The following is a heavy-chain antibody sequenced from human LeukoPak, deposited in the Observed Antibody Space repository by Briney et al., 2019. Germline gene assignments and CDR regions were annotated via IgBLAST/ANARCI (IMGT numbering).Heavy chain of an antibody. Sequence: GGSLRLSCAASVLTFSAYSISWVRQAPGKGREWVSNIKQDESEKYYVDSLKGPFTISRDNAKNSLYLQMNSLRAEDTAVYYCARDKIEGPTKLDYWGEGILVTVSS. D-gene: IGHD1-1*01. V-gene: IGHV3-7*01. CDR1: VLTFSAYS. J-gene: IGHJ4*02. CDR2: IKQDESEK. CDR3: ARDKIEGPTKLDY.